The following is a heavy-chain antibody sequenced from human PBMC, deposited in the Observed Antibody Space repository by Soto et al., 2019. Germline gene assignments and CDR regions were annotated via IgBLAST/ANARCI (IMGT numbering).Heavy chain of an antibody. CDR1: GFSFSNYG. D-gene: IGHD2-15*01. J-gene: IGHJ4*02. CDR2: ISYDGSEK. V-gene: IGHV3-30*03. Sequence: QVQLVESGGGVVQPGGSLRLSCAASGFSFSNYGMHWVRQAPGKGLEWVAVISYDGSEKYYADSVKGRFTISRDNSKKTLYVQLNSLRAEETAVYYCARGGSVVVVAATGYWGQGTLVTVS. CDR3: ARGGSVVVVAATGY.